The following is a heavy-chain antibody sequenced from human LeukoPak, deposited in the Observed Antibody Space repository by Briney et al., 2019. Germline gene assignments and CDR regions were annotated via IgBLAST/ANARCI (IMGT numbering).Heavy chain of an antibody. CDR3: ARSQLDYDILTGYYIAPNFDY. CDR2: IYYSGST. D-gene: IGHD3-9*01. Sequence: PSETLSLTCTVSGGSISSYYWSWIRQPPGKGLEWIGYIYYSGSTNYNPSLKSRVTISVDTSKNQFSLKLSSVTAADTAVYYCARSQLDYDILTGYYIAPNFDYWGQGTLVTVSS. V-gene: IGHV4-59*01. J-gene: IGHJ4*02. CDR1: GGSISSYY.